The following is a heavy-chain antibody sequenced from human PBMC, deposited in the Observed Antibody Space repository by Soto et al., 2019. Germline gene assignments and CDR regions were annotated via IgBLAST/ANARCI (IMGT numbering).Heavy chain of an antibody. V-gene: IGHV4-39*07. J-gene: IGHJ6*03. CDR2: INHSGST. D-gene: IGHD3-9*01. Sequence: SETLSLTCTVPGGSISSSSYYWGWIRQPPGKGLEWIGEINHSGSTNYNPSLKSRVTISVDTSKNQFSLKLSSVTAADTAVYYCARDGSDYDILTGYYYYYYMEVWGKGTTVTVSS. CDR1: GGSISSSSYY. CDR3: ARDGSDYDILTGYYYYYYMEV.